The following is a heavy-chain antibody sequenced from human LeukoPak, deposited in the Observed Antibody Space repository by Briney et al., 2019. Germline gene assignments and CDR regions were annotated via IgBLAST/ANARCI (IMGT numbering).Heavy chain of an antibody. D-gene: IGHD6-19*01. V-gene: IGHV4-30-4*08. J-gene: IGHJ4*02. CDR1: GGSISSGDYY. Sequence: SQTLSLTCTVSGGSISSGDYYWRWIRQPPGTGLEWIGYISYTGITYYNPSLRSRFTISIDTSKSEFSLEMSYVTAADTAVYYCASQGAVPRGRGLDYWGPGTLVTVSS. CDR3: ASQGAVPRGRGLDY. CDR2: ISYTGIT.